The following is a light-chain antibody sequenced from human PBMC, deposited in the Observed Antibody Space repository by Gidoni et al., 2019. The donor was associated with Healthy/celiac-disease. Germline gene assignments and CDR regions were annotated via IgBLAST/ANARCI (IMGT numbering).Light chain of an antibody. J-gene: IGKJ3*01. Sequence: DIKLTQSPSFLSASVGDRVTITCRASQGISSYLAWYQHKPGKAPKLLIYAASTLQSGVPSRFSGSGSGTEVTLTISRLQPEDFATYYCQQLNSYPPFTFGPXTKVDIK. CDR2: AAS. V-gene: IGKV1-9*01. CDR1: QGISSY. CDR3: QQLNSYPPFT.